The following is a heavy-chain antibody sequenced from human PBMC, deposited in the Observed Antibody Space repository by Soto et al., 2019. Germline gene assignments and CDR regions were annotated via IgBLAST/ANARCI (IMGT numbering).Heavy chain of an antibody. D-gene: IGHD6-6*01. V-gene: IGHV1-69*13. Sequence: ASVKVSCKASGGTFSSYAISWVRQAPGQGLEWMGGIIPIFGTANYAQKFQGRVTITADESTSTAYMELSSLRSEDTAVYYCARARDSSSSFGYGIDYWGQGTLVTVSS. J-gene: IGHJ4*02. CDR2: IIPIFGTA. CDR1: GGTFSSYA. CDR3: ARARDSSSSFGYGIDY.